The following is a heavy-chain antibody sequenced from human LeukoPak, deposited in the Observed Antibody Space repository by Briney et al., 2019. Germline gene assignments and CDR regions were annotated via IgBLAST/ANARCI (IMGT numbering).Heavy chain of an antibody. Sequence: PGGSLRLSCAASGFTFDDYAMHWVRQAPGKGLEWVSGISWNSDSIGYADSVKGRFTISRDNAKNSLYLQMNSLRAEDTALYYCAKGKFHLRPGDAFDIWGQGTMVTVSS. D-gene: IGHD5/OR15-5a*01. CDR3: AKGKFHLRPGDAFDI. CDR1: GFTFDDYA. V-gene: IGHV3-9*01. J-gene: IGHJ3*02. CDR2: ISWNSDSI.